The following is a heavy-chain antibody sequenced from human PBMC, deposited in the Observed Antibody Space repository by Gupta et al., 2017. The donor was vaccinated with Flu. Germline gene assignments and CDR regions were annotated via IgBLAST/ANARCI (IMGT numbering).Heavy chain of an antibody. CDR3: TREKACGFECHNWIDT. CDR1: YY. Sequence: YYWTWIRQSPGKGMDWMGYIDYSGTTHHNPSLKGRLNSSGDTSKNQFSLNLGSVTAADTAVYYGTREKACGFECHNWIDTWGRGILVTVSS. J-gene: IGHJ5*02. D-gene: IGHD3-3*01. V-gene: IGHV4-31*02. CDR2: IDYSGTT.